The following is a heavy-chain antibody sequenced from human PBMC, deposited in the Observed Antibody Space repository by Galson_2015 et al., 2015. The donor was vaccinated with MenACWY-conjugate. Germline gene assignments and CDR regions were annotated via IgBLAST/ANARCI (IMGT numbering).Heavy chain of an antibody. V-gene: IGHV3-74*01. CDR1: GFTLSSYW. D-gene: IGHD1-1*01. J-gene: IGHJ1*01. CDR3: TRVKWPQLTAVS. CDR2: IYPDGSGT. Sequence: SLRLSCAASGFTLSSYWMHWVRHVPGKGLVWVSSIYPDGSGTTYADSVKGRFTISRDNAKNTLYLQMNSLRAEDTAVYYCTRVKWPQLTAVSWSQGTLVTVAS.